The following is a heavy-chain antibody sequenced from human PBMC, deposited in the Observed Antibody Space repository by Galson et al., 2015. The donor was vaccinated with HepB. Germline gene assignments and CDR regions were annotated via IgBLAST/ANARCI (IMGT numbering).Heavy chain of an antibody. V-gene: IGHV3-64D*06. CDR1: GFTFSSYA. CDR2: ISSNGGST. Sequence: SLRLSCAASGFTFSSYAMHWVRQAPGKGLEYVSAISSNGGSTYYADSVKGRFTISRDNSKNTLYLQMSSLRAEDTAVYYCVKDLYCSSTSCPGAFDYWGQGTLVTVSS. D-gene: IGHD2-2*01. J-gene: IGHJ4*02. CDR3: VKDLYCSSTSCPGAFDY.